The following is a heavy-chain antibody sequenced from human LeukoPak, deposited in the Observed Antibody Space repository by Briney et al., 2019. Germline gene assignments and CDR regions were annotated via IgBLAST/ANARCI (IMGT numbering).Heavy chain of an antibody. CDR2: INPNSGGT. J-gene: IGHJ6*03. V-gene: IGHV1-2*02. Sequence: ASVKVSCKASGYTFTGYYMHWVRQAPGQGLEWMGWINPNSGGTNYAQKFQGRVTMTRDTSISTAYMELSRLRSDDTAVYYCATGIVGATSRDYYMDVWGKGPRSPSP. CDR1: GYTFTGYY. CDR3: ATGIVGATSRDYYMDV. D-gene: IGHD1-26*01.